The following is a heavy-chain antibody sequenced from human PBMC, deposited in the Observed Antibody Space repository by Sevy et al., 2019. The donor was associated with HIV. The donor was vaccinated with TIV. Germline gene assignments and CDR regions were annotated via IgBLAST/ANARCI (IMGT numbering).Heavy chain of an antibody. Sequence: SETLSLTFSVSGGSISSYFWTWVRQSPGKGLEWIGNIYFTGNTEYSPSLKSRVTLSLDTSKSQFSLTLKSVTAADTAIYFCARDSTTRPRVLDYWGQGTLVTVSS. CDR3: ARDSTTRPRVLDY. CDR2: IYFTGNT. D-gene: IGHD1-1*01. V-gene: IGHV4-59*01. CDR1: GGSISSYF. J-gene: IGHJ4*02.